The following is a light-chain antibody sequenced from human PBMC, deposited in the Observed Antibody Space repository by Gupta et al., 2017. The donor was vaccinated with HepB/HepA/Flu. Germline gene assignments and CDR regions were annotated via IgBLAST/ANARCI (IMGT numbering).Light chain of an antibody. CDR3: QVWDRSTDHSYVV. V-gene: IGLV3-21*03. J-gene: IGLJ2*01. CDR2: DDS. Sequence: SSVLTQPPSVSVAPGKPARITCGGNNIGRTSVHWYHQKPGQAPVLVVYDDSDRPSGSPERFSGSNSGKTATLTISRVEAGDEAEYYCQVWDRSTDHSYVVCGGGTKLTVL. CDR1: NIGRTS.